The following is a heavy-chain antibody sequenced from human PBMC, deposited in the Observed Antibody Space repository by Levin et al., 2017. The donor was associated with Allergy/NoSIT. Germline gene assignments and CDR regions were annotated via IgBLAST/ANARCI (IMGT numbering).Heavy chain of an antibody. Sequence: GGSLRLSCAASGFTFSNYAMHWVRQAPGKGLEWVAVTSYDGNNEYYADSVKGRFTISRDNSKNTLYLQMNSLRVEDTAVYYCARGRTGVFFDFWGQGTLVTVSS. D-gene: IGHD1-14*01. CDR2: TSYDGNNE. J-gene: IGHJ4*02. CDR1: GFTFSNYA. CDR3: ARGRTGVFFDF. V-gene: IGHV3-30*03.